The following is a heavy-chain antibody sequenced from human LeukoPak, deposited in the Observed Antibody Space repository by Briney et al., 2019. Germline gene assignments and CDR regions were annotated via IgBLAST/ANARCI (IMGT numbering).Heavy chain of an antibody. CDR2: MNPNSGNT. Sequence: ASVKVSCKASGYTFTSYDINWVRQATGQGLEWMGWMNPNSGNTGYAQKFQGRVTITRNTSISTAYMELSSLRSEDTAVYYCAKETVHRIPYYFDYWGQGTLVTVSS. CDR1: GYTFTSYD. J-gene: IGHJ4*02. CDR3: AKETVHRIPYYFDY. D-gene: IGHD2-21*01. V-gene: IGHV1-8*03.